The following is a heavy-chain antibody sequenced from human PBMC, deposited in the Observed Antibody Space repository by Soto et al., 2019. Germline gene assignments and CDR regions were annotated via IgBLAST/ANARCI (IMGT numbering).Heavy chain of an antibody. Sequence: QVQLVQSGAEVKKPGASVKVSCKASGYTFTSYGITWVRQAPGQRLEWMGWISAYNGNTNYAQKLQGRVTMTTDTSTSTAYMELRSLRSDDTAVYYCARDRSAYSSGWYYFDCWGQGTLVTVSS. V-gene: IGHV1-18*01. D-gene: IGHD6-19*01. CDR2: ISAYNGNT. CDR1: GYTFTSYG. J-gene: IGHJ4*02. CDR3: ARDRSAYSSGWYYFDC.